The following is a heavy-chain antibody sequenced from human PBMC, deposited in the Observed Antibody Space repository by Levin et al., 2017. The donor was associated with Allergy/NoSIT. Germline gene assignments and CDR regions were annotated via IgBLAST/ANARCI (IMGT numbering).Heavy chain of an antibody. CDR3: ARGCRGGSCYGDACDI. J-gene: IGHJ3*02. CDR1: GGSISSYY. Sequence: SETLSLTCTVSGGSISSYYWSWIRQPPGKGLEWIGYIYYSGSTNYNPSLKSRVTISVDTSKNQFSLTLSSVTAADTAVYYCARGCRGGSCYGDACDIWGQGTMVTVSS. D-gene: IGHD2-15*01. V-gene: IGHV4-59*01. CDR2: IYYSGST.